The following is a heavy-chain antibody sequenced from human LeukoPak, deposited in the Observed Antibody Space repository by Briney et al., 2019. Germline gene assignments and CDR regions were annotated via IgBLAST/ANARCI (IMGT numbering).Heavy chain of an antibody. CDR2: IKEDGSER. V-gene: IGHV3-7*03. J-gene: IGHJ4*02. CDR3: ERFGYCTNGVCHTRFDY. CDR1: AFIFSGHW. Sequence: GGSLRLSCEGSAFIFSGHWMNWVRQTPGKGLEWVASIKEDGSERQYVDSVKGRFSISRDNTKGSLFLQLNSLRAEDTAVYYCERFGYCTNGVCHTRFDYWGQGTLVAVSS. D-gene: IGHD2-8*01.